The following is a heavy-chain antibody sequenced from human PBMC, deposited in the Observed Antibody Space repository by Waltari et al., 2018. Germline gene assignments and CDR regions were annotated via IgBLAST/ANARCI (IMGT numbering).Heavy chain of an antibody. J-gene: IGHJ6*02. CDR1: GYTFTSYY. CDR3: ARAERSVVPAASNGMDV. Sequence: QVQLVQSGAEVKKPGASVKVSCKASGYTFTSYYMHWVRQAPGQGLEWVGIRNPSGGSTSYAQKFQGRVTMTRDTSTSTVYMELSSLRSEDTAVYYCARAERSVVPAASNGMDVWGQGTTVTVSS. V-gene: IGHV1-46*01. D-gene: IGHD2-2*01. CDR2: RNPSGGST.